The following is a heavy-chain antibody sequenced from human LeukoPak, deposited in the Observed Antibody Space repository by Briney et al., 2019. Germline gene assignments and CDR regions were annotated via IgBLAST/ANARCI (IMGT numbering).Heavy chain of an antibody. J-gene: IGHJ1*01. CDR1: GFTFSSYS. D-gene: IGHD6-13*01. CDR3: ARDKSIAAAGPAEYFQH. CDR2: ISSSSSYI. Sequence: GGSLRLSCAASGFTFSSYSMNWVRQAPGKGLEWVSSISSSSSYIYYADSVKGRFTISRDNSKNTLYLQMNSLRAEDTAVCYCARDKSIAAAGPAEYFQHWGQGTLVTVSS. V-gene: IGHV3-21*01.